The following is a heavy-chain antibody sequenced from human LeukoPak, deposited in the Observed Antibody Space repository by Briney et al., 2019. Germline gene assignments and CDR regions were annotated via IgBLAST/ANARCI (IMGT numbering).Heavy chain of an antibody. D-gene: IGHD2-8*02. CDR1: GFTFSGYSS. CDR3: ARGTAVTGGYLDH. V-gene: IGHV3-21*01. CDR2: ISSSSIYI. J-gene: IGHJ4*02. Sequence: PGGSLRLSCAASGFTFSGYSSMNWVRQAPGKGLEWVSSISSSSIYIYYADSVKGRFTISRDNARNSLYLQMNSLRAEDTAVYYCARGTAVTGGYLDHWGQGTLVTVSS.